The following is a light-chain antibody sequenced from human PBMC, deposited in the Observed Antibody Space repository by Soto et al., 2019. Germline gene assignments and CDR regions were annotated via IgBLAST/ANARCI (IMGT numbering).Light chain of an antibody. CDR2: GVT. Sequence: QSALTQPASVSGSPGQSITISCPGTSSDVGGYNYVSWYQQHPGKAPKLMIYGVTNRPSGVSNRFSGSKSGNTASLTISGLQAEDEADYYCSSYTSSSTLSVVFGGGTKLTVL. J-gene: IGLJ2*01. CDR3: SSYTSSSTLSVV. CDR1: SSDVGGYNY. V-gene: IGLV2-14*01.